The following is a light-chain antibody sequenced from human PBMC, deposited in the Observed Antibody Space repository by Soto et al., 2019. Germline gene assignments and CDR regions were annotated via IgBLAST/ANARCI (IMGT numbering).Light chain of an antibody. J-gene: IGKJ4*01. Sequence: AIQMTQSPSSLSASVGDRVTITCRASQGIRNDLGWYQQKPGKAPTLLSYAASTLQSGVPLRFSGSGSDTDFTLTIGSLQPEDFATYYCLHDYDYPLTFGGGTKVEIK. CDR1: QGIRND. CDR2: AAS. V-gene: IGKV1-6*01. CDR3: LHDYDYPLT.